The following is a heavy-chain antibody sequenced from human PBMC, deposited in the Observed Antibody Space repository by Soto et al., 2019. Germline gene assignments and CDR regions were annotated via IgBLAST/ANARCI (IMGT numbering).Heavy chain of an antibody. V-gene: IGHV3-9*01. CDR2: ISWNSGSI. CDR3: AKGLAARGTVILYYYYGMDV. CDR1: GFTFDDYA. D-gene: IGHD6-6*01. J-gene: IGHJ6*02. Sequence: SLRLSCAASGFTFDDYAMHWVRQAPGKGLEWVSGISWNSGSIGYADSVKGRFTISRDNAKNSLYLQMNSLRAEDTALYYCAKGLAARGTVILYYYYGMDVWGQGTTVTVSS.